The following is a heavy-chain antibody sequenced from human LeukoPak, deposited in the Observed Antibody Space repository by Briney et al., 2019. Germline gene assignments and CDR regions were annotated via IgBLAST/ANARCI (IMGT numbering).Heavy chain of an antibody. D-gene: IGHD3-22*01. CDR1: GGSISSYY. Sequence: SETLSLTCTVSGGSISSYYWSWIRQPPGKGLEWIGYIYYSGSTNYNPSLKSRVTISVDTSKNQFSLKLSSVTAADTAVYYCARVRDSSGCPFDYWGQGTLVTVSS. V-gene: IGHV4-59*01. CDR3: ARVRDSSGCPFDY. CDR2: IYYSGST. J-gene: IGHJ4*02.